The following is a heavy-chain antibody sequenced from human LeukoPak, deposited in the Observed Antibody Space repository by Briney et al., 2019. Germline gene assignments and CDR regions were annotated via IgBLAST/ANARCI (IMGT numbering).Heavy chain of an antibody. V-gene: IGHV3-30-3*01. CDR2: ISYDGSNK. Sequence: GGSLRLSCAASGFTFSSYAMHWVRQAPGKGLEWVAVISYDGSNKYYADSVKGRFTISRDNSKNTLYLQMNSLRAEDTAVYYCARKGFDPWGQGTLVTVSS. CDR3: ARKGFDP. J-gene: IGHJ5*02. CDR1: GFTFSSYA.